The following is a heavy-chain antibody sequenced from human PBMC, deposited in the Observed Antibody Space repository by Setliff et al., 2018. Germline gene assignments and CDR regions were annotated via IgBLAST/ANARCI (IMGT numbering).Heavy chain of an antibody. D-gene: IGHD2-15*01. Sequence: SETLSLTCTVSGGSISPYFWSWIRQPPGKGLEWIGYIYHNGNTNFNPSLKSRVTMSVDTSKNQFALNLTSVTAADTAVYYCARDRSAYSYGLDVWGQGTQVTVSS. CDR3: ARDRSAYSYGLDV. CDR1: GGSISPYF. CDR2: IYHNGNT. J-gene: IGHJ4*02. V-gene: IGHV4-59*01.